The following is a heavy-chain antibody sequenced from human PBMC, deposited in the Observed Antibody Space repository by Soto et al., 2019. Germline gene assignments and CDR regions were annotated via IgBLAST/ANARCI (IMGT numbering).Heavy chain of an antibody. V-gene: IGHV3-23*01. CDR2: ISASGRST. Sequence: EEQLLESGGGLVQPGGSLRLSCAASGLTFSTSAMSWVRQAPGKGLEWVSLISASGRSTDYADSVKGRFTISRDQSRNTVYLQMDSLRADDTAIYYCAKAKNDYNWDNRPPFDYWGQGTLVTVSS. D-gene: IGHD1-20*01. J-gene: IGHJ4*02. CDR1: GLTFSTSA. CDR3: AKAKNDYNWDNRPPFDY.